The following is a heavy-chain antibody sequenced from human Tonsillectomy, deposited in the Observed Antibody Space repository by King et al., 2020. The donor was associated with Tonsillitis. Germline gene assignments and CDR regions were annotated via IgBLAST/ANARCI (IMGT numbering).Heavy chain of an antibody. CDR3: AKVPTRIAGRLDAFDI. J-gene: IGHJ3*02. D-gene: IGHD6-6*01. Sequence: VQLVESGGGVVQPGRSLRLSCAASGFTFRSYGMHWVRQAPGKGLGWVALISYDGSNKYYADSVKGRFTISRDNSKNTLYLQMNSLRAEDTAVYYCAKVPTRIAGRLDAFDIWGQGTTVTVSS. CDR2: ISYDGSNK. CDR1: GFTFRSYG. V-gene: IGHV3-30*18.